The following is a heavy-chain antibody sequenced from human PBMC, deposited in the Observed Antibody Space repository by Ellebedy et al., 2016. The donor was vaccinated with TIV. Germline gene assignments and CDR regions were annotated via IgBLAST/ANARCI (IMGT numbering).Heavy chain of an antibody. J-gene: IGHJ4*02. CDR3: AKDLAGNFDY. V-gene: IGHV3-30*18. Sequence: GGSLRLXCAASGFTFSSYGMHWVRQAPGKGLEWVAVISYDGSNKYYADSVKGRFTISRDNSKNTLYLQMNSLRAEDTAVYYCAKDLAGNFDYWGQGTLVTVSS. CDR1: GFTFSSYG. D-gene: IGHD6-13*01. CDR2: ISYDGSNK.